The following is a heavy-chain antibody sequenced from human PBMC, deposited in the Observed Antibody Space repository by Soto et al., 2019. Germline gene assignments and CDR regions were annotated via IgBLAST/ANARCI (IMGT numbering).Heavy chain of an antibody. CDR1: GFNFGNYA. V-gene: IGHV3-49*04. J-gene: IGHJ4*02. D-gene: IGHD3-22*01. CDR2: IRSEAYGGTT. Sequence: GGSLRLSCTGSGFNFGNYALSWVRQAPGKGPEWVGFIRSEAYGGTTDYAASVKGRFIISRDDSKSIAYLEINSLQTDDTAVYYCTRYYYESSGYYVYWGQGTLVTVSS. CDR3: TRYYYESSGYYVY.